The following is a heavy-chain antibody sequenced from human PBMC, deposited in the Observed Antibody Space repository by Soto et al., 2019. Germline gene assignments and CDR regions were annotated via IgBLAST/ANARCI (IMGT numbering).Heavy chain of an antibody. D-gene: IGHD6-13*01. CDR1: GGSISSSGYY. CDR3: ARQGGRYSSRWSLPGF. Sequence: SETLSLTCTVSGGSISSSGYYWGWIRQPPGKGLEWIGSIYYIGSTYYNPSLKSRVTISVDTSNNQFSLKLTSVTARYTAVYYCARQGGRYSSRWSLPGFWGQGTTVAVSS. J-gene: IGHJ6*02. CDR2: IYYIGST. V-gene: IGHV4-39*01.